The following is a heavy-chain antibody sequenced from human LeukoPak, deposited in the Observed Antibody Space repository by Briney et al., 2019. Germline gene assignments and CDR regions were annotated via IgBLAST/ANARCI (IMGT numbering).Heavy chain of an antibody. J-gene: IGHJ5*02. D-gene: IGHD3-3*01. Sequence: LWASVKVSCKASGYTFTSYDINWVRQATGQGLEWMGWMNPNSGNTGYAQKFQGRVTMTRNTSISTAYMELSSLRSEDTAVYYCARGNVLRFLEWAQYNWFDPWGQGTLVTVSS. CDR1: GYTFTSYD. CDR3: ARGNVLRFLEWAQYNWFDP. CDR2: MNPNSGNT. V-gene: IGHV1-8*01.